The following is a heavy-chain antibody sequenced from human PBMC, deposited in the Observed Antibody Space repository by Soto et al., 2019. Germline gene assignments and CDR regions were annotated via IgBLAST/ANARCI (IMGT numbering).Heavy chain of an antibody. CDR1: GGSISSSSYY. CDR2: IYYSGST. CDR3: ARRRSNWNGYNWFDP. Sequence: PSETLSLTCTVSGGSISSSSYYWGWIRQPPGKGLEWIGSIYYSGSTYYNPSLKSRVTISVDTSKNQFSLKLSSVTAADTAVYYCARRRSNWNGYNWFDPWGQGTPVTVSS. V-gene: IGHV4-39*01. J-gene: IGHJ5*02. D-gene: IGHD1-20*01.